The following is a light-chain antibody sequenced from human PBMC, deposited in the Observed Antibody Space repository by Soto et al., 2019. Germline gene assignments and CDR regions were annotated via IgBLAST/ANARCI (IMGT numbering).Light chain of an antibody. J-gene: IGKJ4*01. V-gene: IGKV1-8*01. CDR1: QGISCY. CDR2: AAS. Sequence: IPTTRCASGVYQSIGDRVTITCLASQGISCYLAWYQQKPGKAPKLLIYAASTLHSWVPSRFGGSGWGAVFTLIISRLSAEDCAAYYYQQYYCSPGTFAEGTKVDIK. CDR3: QQYYCSPGT.